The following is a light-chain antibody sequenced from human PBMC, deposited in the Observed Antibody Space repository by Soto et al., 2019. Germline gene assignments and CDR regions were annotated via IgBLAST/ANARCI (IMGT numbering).Light chain of an antibody. J-gene: IGLJ1*01. Sequence: QSVLTQPPSVFGAPGQRVTISCTGSSSNIGAGYDVNWYQQLPGTAPKLLVLHNTNRPSGVPDRFSGSKSGTSASLAITGLQAEDEADYYCQSYDSSLSGAYVFGPGTKVTVL. CDR1: SSNIGAGYD. V-gene: IGLV1-40*01. CDR3: QSYDSSLSGAYV. CDR2: HNT.